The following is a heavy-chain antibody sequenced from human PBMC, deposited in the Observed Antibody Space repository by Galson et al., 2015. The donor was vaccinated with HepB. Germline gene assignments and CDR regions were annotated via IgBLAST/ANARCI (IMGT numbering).Heavy chain of an antibody. J-gene: IGHJ4*02. V-gene: IGHV1-46*01. CDR2: INPSGGST. Sequence: SVKVSCTASGYKFTSYYIHWVRQAPGEGLEWMSIINPSGGSTDYAQKLRGRLTMTRDTSISTAYMELSRLRSDDTAVYYCATSSGVDGVGDCYPFDYWGQGTLVTVSS. CDR1: GYKFTSYY. CDR3: ATSSGVDGVGDCYPFDY. D-gene: IGHD2-21*01.